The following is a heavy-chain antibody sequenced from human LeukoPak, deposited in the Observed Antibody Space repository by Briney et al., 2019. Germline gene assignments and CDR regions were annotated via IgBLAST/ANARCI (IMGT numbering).Heavy chain of an antibody. CDR2: IDGSGSS. V-gene: IGHV4-38-2*02. D-gene: IGHD6-6*01. J-gene: IGHJ4*02. CDR1: GYSISSGYL. CDR3: ARGSIAARVQF. Sequence: SETLSLTCTVSGYSISSGYLWGWIRQPPGKGLEWIGSIDGSGSSYYDPSLKSRVTISVDTSRNQFSLKMTSVTAADTAVYYCARGSIAARVQFWGQGTLVTVSS.